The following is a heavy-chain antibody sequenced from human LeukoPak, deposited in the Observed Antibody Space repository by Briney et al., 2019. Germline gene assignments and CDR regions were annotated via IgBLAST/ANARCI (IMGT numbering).Heavy chain of an antibody. CDR3: AKEQSTVIVAEYFQH. CDR1: GFTFSSYG. J-gene: IGHJ1*01. V-gene: IGHV3-30*18. D-gene: IGHD4-17*01. CDR2: ISYDGSNK. Sequence: GRSLRLSCAASGFTFSSYGMHWVRQAPGKGLEWVAVISYDGSNKYYADSVKGRFTISRDNSKNTLYLQMNSLRAEDTAVYYCAKEQSTVIVAEYFQHWGQGTLVTVSS.